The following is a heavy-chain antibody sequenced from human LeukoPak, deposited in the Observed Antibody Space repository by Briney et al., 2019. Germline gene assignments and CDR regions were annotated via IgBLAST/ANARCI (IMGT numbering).Heavy chain of an antibody. Sequence: PGWSLRLSCPTSGFTFSGFGIHWVRQAPGKGLEWVAVAWYDGIRKNYAYSVKGRFTISSDTSRNTVHLQMDSLTIDDTDIYYCARDVDTSSHYGRLDPGGQGTLVTVP. CDR1: GFTFSGFG. D-gene: IGHD3-22*01. J-gene: IGHJ5*02. CDR2: AWYDGIRK. V-gene: IGHV3-33*01. CDR3: ARDVDTSSHYGRLDP.